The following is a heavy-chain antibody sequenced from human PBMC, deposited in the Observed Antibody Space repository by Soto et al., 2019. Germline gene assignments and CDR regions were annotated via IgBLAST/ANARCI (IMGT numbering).Heavy chain of an antibody. V-gene: IGHV1-69*06. CDR3: ARDRGPYYYGSGRYYPFDP. J-gene: IGHJ5*02. CDR1: GGTFSSYA. D-gene: IGHD3-10*01. Sequence: QVQLVQSGAEVKKPGSSVKVSCKASGGTFSSYAISWVRQAPGQGLEWMGGIIPIFGTANYAQKFQGRVTITADKSTSTAYMELSSLRSEDTAVYYCARDRGPYYYGSGRYYPFDPWGQGTLVTVSS. CDR2: IIPIFGTA.